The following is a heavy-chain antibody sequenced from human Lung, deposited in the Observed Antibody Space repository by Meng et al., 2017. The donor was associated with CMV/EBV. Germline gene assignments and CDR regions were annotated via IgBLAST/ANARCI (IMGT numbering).Heavy chain of an antibody. CDR2: ISAYNGNT. CDR3: ARFYCSSTSCPHVLFDY. D-gene: IGHD2-2*01. Sequence: QAPPVQSGGEVKKPWASGKVSCEASGFLFTSYAISWVRQAPGQGLQYMGWISAYNGNTNYAQELQGRVTMTTDTSTSTAYMELRSLRFDDTAVYYCARFYCSSTSCPHVLFDYWGQGTLVTVSS. V-gene: IGHV1-18*01. CDR1: GFLFTSYA. J-gene: IGHJ4*02.